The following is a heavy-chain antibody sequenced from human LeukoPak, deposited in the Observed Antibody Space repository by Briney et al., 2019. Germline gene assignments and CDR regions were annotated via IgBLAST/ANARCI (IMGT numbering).Heavy chain of an antibody. V-gene: IGHV3-48*01. CDR2: ISGRSSTI. CDR1: AFIFSDYS. CDR3: ARGRLTSGSYFFDY. Sequence: GGSLRLSCAASAFIFSDYSMNWVRQAPGKGLEWISYISGRSSTIYYADSVRGRFTISRDNAKNSMYLQMNSLRAEDTAVYYCARGRLTSGSYFFDYWGQGTLVTVS. J-gene: IGHJ4*01. D-gene: IGHD1-26*01.